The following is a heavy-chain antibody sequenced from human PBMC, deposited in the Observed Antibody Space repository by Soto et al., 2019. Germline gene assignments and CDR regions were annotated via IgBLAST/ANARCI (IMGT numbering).Heavy chain of an antibody. V-gene: IGHV4-39*01. D-gene: IGHD3-16*02. CDR1: GGSISSSSYY. CDR2: IYYSGST. Sequence: SETLSLTCTVSGGSISSSSYYWGWIRQPPGKGLEWIGSIYYSGSTYYNPSLKSRVTISVDTSKNQFSLKLSSVTAADTAVYYCARVGSVGGVIVPYYFDYWGQGTLVTVSS. CDR3: ARVGSVGGVIVPYYFDY. J-gene: IGHJ4*02.